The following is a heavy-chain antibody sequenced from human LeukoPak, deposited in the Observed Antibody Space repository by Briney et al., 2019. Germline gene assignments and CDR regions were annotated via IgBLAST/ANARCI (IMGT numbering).Heavy chain of an antibody. CDR2: ISSSSSYI. V-gene: IGHV3-21*01. CDR1: GFTFSSYS. CDR3: ARDKGGMVPFDY. D-gene: IGHD3-3*01. Sequence: GGSLRLSCAASGFTFSSYSMNWVRRAPGKGLEWVSSISSSSSYIYYADSVKGRFTISRDNAKNSLYLQMNSLRAEDTAVYFCARDKGGMVPFDYWGQGTLVTVSS. J-gene: IGHJ4*02.